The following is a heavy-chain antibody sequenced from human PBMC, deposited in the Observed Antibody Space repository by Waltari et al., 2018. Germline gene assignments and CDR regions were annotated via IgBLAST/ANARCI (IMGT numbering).Heavy chain of an antibody. CDR1: GYTFTSYG. CDR2: ISAYNGNT. Sequence: QVQLVQSGAEVKKPGASVTVSCKASGYTFTSYGISWVRPDPGQGLEWMGWISAYNGNTNYAQKLQGRVTMTTDTSTSTAYMELRSLRSDDTAVYYCARTDYYDSSGSSNWFDPWGQGTLVTVSS. CDR3: ARTDYYDSSGSSNWFDP. V-gene: IGHV1-18*01. J-gene: IGHJ5*02. D-gene: IGHD3-22*01.